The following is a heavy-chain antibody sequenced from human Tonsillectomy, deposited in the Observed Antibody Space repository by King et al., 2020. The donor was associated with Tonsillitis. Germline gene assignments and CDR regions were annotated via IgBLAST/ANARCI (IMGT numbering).Heavy chain of an antibody. CDR1: GYTFTENF. CDR2: INPSTSRT. V-gene: IGHV1-46*01. J-gene: IGHJ4*02. Sequence: QLVQSVAEVKTPGASVKVSCTTSGYTFTENFFFWVRQAPAQGLEWLGIINPSTSRTTYAQKFRGRLTMTTDTSTNTAYMELSSLTSEDSAIYYCARLAGLIPADHWGQGTLVTVSS. D-gene: IGHD3/OR15-3a*01. CDR3: ARLAGLIPADH.